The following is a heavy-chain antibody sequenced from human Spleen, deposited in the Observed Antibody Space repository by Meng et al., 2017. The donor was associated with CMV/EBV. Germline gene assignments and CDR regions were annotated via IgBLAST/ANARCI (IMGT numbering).Heavy chain of an antibody. CDR3: ARDLVGYDAFDV. CDR2: INPDGGTT. V-gene: IGHV1-46*01. J-gene: IGHJ3*01. CDR1: GYTFTSYY. Sequence: ASVKVSCKASGYTFTSYYMHWVRQAPGRGLEWMGIINPDGGTTTYSQKFQGEITLTSDTSTTTVFLELSSLKSEDTAIYYCARDLVGYDAFDVWGQGTMVTVSS. D-gene: IGHD3-22*01.